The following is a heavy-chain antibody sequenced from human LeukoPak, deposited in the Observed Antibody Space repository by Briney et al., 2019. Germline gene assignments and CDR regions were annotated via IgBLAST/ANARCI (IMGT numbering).Heavy chain of an antibody. D-gene: IGHD3-10*01. CDR2: IYSGAA. CDR3: ARGRYYGFSGDS. CDR1: GGSIGNDGYY. V-gene: IGHV4-31*03. Sequence: SETLSLTCTVYGGSIGNDGYYWNWLRQHPGRGLEWIAFIYSGAASYNPSLKSRVTISVDTSTNQFSLKLTSVTAADTAVYFCARGRYYGFSGDSWGQGTLVTVSS. J-gene: IGHJ4*02.